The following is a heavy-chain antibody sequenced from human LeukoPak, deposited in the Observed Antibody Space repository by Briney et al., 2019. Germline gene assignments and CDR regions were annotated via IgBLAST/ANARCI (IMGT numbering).Heavy chain of an antibody. J-gene: IGHJ5*02. CDR1: GGSVSSYY. V-gene: IGHV4-59*02. CDR3: AKVLIAVAAGWFDP. D-gene: IGHD6-19*01. Sequence: SETLSLTCTVSGGSVSSYYWSWIRQPPGKGLEWIGNIYHSENTNYNPSLKSRVTISIDTSKNQFSLKVRSVTAADTAVYYCAKVLIAVAAGWFDPWGQGTLVTVSS. CDR2: IYHSENT.